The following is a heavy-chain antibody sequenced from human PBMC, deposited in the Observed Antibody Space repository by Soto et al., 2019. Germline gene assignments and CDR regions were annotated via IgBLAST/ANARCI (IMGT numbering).Heavy chain of an antibody. CDR2: ISSRGDVT. V-gene: IGHV3-23*01. D-gene: IGHD3-10*01. CDR1: GFNFNNYA. Sequence: EVQLLESGGGMAQPGGSLRLSCAGSGFNFNNYAMSWVRQAPGKGLAWVSTISSRGDVTYYADAVKGRFNISRDNSENALLLQMNSLRAEYADLYYCVKDMTIVRGVLAYFFDYWGQGALVSGSS. J-gene: IGHJ4*02. CDR3: VKDMTIVRGVLAYFFDY.